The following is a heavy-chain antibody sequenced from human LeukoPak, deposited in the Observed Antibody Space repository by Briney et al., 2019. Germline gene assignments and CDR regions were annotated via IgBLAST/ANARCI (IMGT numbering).Heavy chain of an antibody. CDR2: INHSGST. CDR3: ARGRTVVVVAADNWFDP. V-gene: IGHV4-34*01. J-gene: IGHJ5*02. CDR1: GGSFSGYY. Sequence: SETLSLTCAVYGGSFSGYYWSWIRQPPGKGLEWIGEINHSGSTNYNPSLKSRVTISVDTSKNQFSLKLSSVTAADTAVYYCARGRTVVVVAADNWFDPWGQGTLVTVSS. D-gene: IGHD2-15*01.